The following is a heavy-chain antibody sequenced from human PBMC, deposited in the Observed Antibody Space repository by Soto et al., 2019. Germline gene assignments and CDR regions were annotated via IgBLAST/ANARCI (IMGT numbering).Heavy chain of an antibody. Sequence: EVQLLESGGGLVQPGGSLRLSCAASGFTFSSYAMSWLRPAPGKGLEWVSGISGSGYATYYADSVKGRFTVSRGNYKNTLYLHMDSLRAEDTAVYYCAKGRSSGPVGAFDIWGQGTVVTVSS. CDR1: GFTFSSYA. V-gene: IGHV3-23*01. CDR3: AKGRSSGPVGAFDI. CDR2: ISGSGYAT. D-gene: IGHD3-10*01. J-gene: IGHJ3*02.